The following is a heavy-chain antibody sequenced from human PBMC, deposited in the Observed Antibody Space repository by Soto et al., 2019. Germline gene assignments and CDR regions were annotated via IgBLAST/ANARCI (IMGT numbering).Heavy chain of an antibody. V-gene: IGHV5-10-1*01. CDR3: ARHWVVPRKAFDY. J-gene: IGHJ4*02. D-gene: IGHD2-15*01. CDR2: IDPSDSYT. Sequence: PRESLELSCKGSGYIFTSYCSRWLIKLPGKGLEWMGRIDPSDSYTNYSPSFQGHVTISADKSISTAYLQWSSLKASDTAMYYCARHWVVPRKAFDYWGQGTLVTVAS. CDR1: GYIFTSYC.